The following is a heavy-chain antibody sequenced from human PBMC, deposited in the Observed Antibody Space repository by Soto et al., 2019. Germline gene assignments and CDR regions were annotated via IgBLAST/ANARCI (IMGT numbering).Heavy chain of an antibody. Sequence: PSETLSLTCTVSGGSISSGGYYWSWIRQHPGKGLEWIGYIYYGGSTYYNPSLKSRVTISVDTSKNQFSLKLSSVTAADTAVYYCARVTGSTSPSNFDYWGQGTLVTVSS. CDR2: IYYGGST. J-gene: IGHJ4*02. D-gene: IGHD2-2*01. V-gene: IGHV4-31*03. CDR1: GGSISSGGYY. CDR3: ARVTGSTSPSNFDY.